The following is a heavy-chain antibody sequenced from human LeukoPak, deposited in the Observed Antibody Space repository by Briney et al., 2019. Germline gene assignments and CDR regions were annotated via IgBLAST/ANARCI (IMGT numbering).Heavy chain of an antibody. Sequence: GGSLRRSCEASGFTFSAYAMTWVRQAPGKGLEWVSSIGSDNKPHYSESVKGRFAISRDNSKNMLFLQLNSLRAEDTALYYCARYLHFYVAMDVWGQGTTVTVSS. CDR1: GFTFSAYA. CDR2: IGSDNKP. D-gene: IGHD2/OR15-2a*01. V-gene: IGHV3-23*05. J-gene: IGHJ6*02. CDR3: ARYLHFYVAMDV.